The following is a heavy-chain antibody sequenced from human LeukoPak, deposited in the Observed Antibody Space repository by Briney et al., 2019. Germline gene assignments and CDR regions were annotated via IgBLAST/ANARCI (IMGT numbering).Heavy chain of an antibody. CDR1: GGSISSSNW. CDR2: INHSGST. V-gene: IGHV4-4*02. Sequence: SETLSLTCAVSGGSISSSNWWSWVRPPPGKGLEWIGEINHSGSTNYNPSLKSRVTISVDTSKNQFSLKLGSVTAADTAVYYCARGRHNYRYYYYYYMDVWGKGTTVTVSS. D-gene: IGHD1-20*01. J-gene: IGHJ6*03. CDR3: ARGRHNYRYYYYYYMDV.